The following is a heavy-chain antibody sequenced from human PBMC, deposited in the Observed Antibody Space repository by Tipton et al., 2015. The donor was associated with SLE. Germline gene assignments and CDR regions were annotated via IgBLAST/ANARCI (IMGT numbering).Heavy chain of an antibody. CDR1: GGSISSGGYY. CDR3: ARRPGSIAAQ. V-gene: IGHV4-31*03. D-gene: IGHD6-6*01. J-gene: IGHJ4*02. Sequence: TLSLTCTVSGGSISSGGYYWSWIRQHPGKGLEWIGYIYYSGSTYYNPSLKSRVTISVDTSKKQMSLKLSAVTAADTAVYYCARRPGSIAAQWGQGTLVTVSS. CDR2: IYYSGST.